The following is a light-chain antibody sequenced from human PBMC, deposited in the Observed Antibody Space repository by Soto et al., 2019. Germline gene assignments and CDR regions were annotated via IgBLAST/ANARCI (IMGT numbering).Light chain of an antibody. CDR1: SSDVGGYNY. J-gene: IGLJ1*01. V-gene: IGLV2-8*01. Sequence: QPALTQPPSASGSPGQSVSISCTGTSSDVGGYNYVSWYQQHPGKAPKLMIYDVSKRPSGVPARFSGSKSGNTASLTVSGLQAEDEADYYCSSYAGTRIVFGTGTKVTVL. CDR2: DVS. CDR3: SSYAGTRIV.